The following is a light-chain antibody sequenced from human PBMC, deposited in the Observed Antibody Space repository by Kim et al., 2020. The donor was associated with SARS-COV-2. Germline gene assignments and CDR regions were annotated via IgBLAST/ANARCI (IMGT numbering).Light chain of an antibody. CDR3: QAWDTNTGVI. V-gene: IGLV3-1*01. J-gene: IGLJ2*01. CDR2: QNF. CDR1: TLGTGY. Sequence: VSPGQTASSTCSGDTLGTGYASWYQQRTGQSPVLLIYQNFKRPSGIPERFSGSNSGNTATLTIRGTQSEDEADYYCQAWDTNTGVIFGGGTQLTVL.